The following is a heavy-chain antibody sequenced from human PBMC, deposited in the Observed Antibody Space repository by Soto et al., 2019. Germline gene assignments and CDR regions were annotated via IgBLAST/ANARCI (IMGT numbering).Heavy chain of an antibody. CDR3: ASAQAYYDSPSAKFDY. J-gene: IGHJ4*02. CDR2: IYYSGST. V-gene: IGHV4-30-4*01. CDR1: GGSISSGDYY. Sequence: QVQLQESGPGLVKPSQTLSLTCTVSGGSISSGDYYWSWIRQPPGKGLEWIGYIYYSGSTYYNPSLKSRVTISVDTSKNQFSPKLSSVTAADTAVYYCASAQAYYDSPSAKFDYWGQGTLVTVSS. D-gene: IGHD3-22*01.